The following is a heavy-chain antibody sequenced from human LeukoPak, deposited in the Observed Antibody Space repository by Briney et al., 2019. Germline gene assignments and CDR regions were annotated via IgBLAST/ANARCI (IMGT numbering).Heavy chain of an antibody. V-gene: IGHV5-51*01. Sequence: GESLKISCKGSGYSFTSYWIGWVRQMLGKGLEWMGIIYPGDSDTRYSPSFQGQVTISADKSISTAYLQWSSLKASDTAMYYCARQLPGVSSAFDIWGQGTMVITVSS. J-gene: IGHJ3*02. CDR2: IYPGDSDT. D-gene: IGHD5/OR15-5a*01. CDR1: GYSFTSYW. CDR3: ARQLPGVSSAFDI.